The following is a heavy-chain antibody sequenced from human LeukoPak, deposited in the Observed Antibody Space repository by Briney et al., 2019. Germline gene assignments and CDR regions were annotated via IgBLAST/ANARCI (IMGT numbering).Heavy chain of an antibody. CDR1: GYTFTGYY. CDR3: ARVPLKDSSSGFDY. Sequence: ASVKVSCKASGYTFTGYYMHWVRQAPGQGLEWMGWINPNSGGTNYAQKFQGRVTMTRDTSISTAYMELSRLRSDDTAVYYCARVPLKDSSSGFDYWGQGTLVTVSS. CDR2: INPNSGGT. D-gene: IGHD6-6*01. J-gene: IGHJ4*02. V-gene: IGHV1-2*02.